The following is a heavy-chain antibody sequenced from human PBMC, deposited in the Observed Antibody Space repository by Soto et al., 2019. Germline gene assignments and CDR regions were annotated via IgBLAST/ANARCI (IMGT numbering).Heavy chain of an antibody. CDR1: GFTFSSYA. V-gene: IGHV3-30-3*01. Sequence: GGSLRLSCAASGFTFSSYAMHWVRQAPGKGLEWVAVISYDGSNKYYADSVKGRFTISRDNSKNTLYLQMNSLRAEDTAVYYCARSPNSGYVLSYYYYGMDVWGQGTTVTVSS. D-gene: IGHD5-12*01. J-gene: IGHJ6*02. CDR3: ARSPNSGYVLSYYYYGMDV. CDR2: ISYDGSNK.